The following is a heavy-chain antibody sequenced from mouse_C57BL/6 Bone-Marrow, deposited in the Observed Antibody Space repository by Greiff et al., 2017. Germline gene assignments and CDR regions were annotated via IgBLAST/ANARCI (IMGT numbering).Heavy chain of an antibody. Sequence: EVKLVESGPGLVKPSQSLSLTCSVTGYSITSGYYWNWIRQFPGNKLEWMGYISYDGSNNYNPSLKNRISITRDTSKNQFFLKLNSVTTEDTATYYCARDPYYYGSSWYYFDYWGQGTTLTVSS. J-gene: IGHJ2*01. CDR3: ARDPYYYGSSWYYFDY. CDR1: GYSITSGYY. V-gene: IGHV3-6*01. CDR2: ISYDGSN. D-gene: IGHD1-1*01.